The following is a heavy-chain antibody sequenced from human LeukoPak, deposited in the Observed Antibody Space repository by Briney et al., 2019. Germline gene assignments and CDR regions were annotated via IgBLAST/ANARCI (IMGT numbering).Heavy chain of an antibody. V-gene: IGHV3-21*01. CDR2: ISSSSSYI. CDR1: GFTFSRYA. J-gene: IGHJ4*02. D-gene: IGHD3-22*01. Sequence: GGSLRLSCAASGFTFSRYAMNWVRQAPGKGLEWVSSISSSSSYIYYADSVKGRFTISRDNAKNSLYLQMNSLRAEDTAVYYCARAGNYYDSSGYYYLFDYWGQGTLVTVSS. CDR3: ARAGNYYDSSGYYYLFDY.